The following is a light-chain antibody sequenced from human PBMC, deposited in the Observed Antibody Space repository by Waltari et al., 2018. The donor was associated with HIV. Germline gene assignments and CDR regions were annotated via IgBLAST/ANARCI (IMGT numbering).Light chain of an antibody. CDR1: QGISTY. CDR2: ATS. J-gene: IGKJ1*01. Sequence: DIQMTQSPPSLSASVGDRVTITCRASQGISTYLNWYQQKLGTAPKLLIYATSILQSGVPSRFSGSGSGTDFTLTISSLQPEDFATYYCQQSYRTPWTFGPGAKVEIK. CDR3: QQSYRTPWT. V-gene: IGKV1-39*01.